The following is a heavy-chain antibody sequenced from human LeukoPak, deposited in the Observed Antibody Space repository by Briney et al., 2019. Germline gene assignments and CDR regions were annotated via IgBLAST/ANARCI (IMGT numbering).Heavy chain of an antibody. CDR1: GFTFSSYP. V-gene: IGHV3-23*01. J-gene: IGHJ4*02. Sequence: GGSLRLSCAASGFTFSSYPMSWVRQAPGKGLKWVSAISGSGGSTYCADSVKGRFTISRDNSKNTLYLQMNSLRAEDTAVYYCAKDLGYYDSSFDYWGQGTLVTVSS. D-gene: IGHD3-22*01. CDR3: AKDLGYYDSSFDY. CDR2: ISGSGGST.